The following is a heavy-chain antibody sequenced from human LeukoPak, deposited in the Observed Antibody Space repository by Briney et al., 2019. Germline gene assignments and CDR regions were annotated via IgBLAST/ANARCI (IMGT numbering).Heavy chain of an antibody. V-gene: IGHV3-21*01. J-gene: IGHJ6*02. CDR1: GFTFSSYS. CDR3: ARMGYCSSTSCPPLTRMDV. CDR2: ISSSGSDI. D-gene: IGHD2-2*01. Sequence: PGGSLRLSCAASGFTFSSYSMNWVRQAPGKGLEWVSSISSSGSDIYYGDSVKGRFTISRDNAKNSLYLQMNSLRAEDTAVYYCARMGYCSSTSCPPLTRMDVWGQGTTVTVSS.